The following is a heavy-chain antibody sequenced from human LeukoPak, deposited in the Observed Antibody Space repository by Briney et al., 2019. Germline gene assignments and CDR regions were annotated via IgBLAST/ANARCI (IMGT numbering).Heavy chain of an antibody. D-gene: IGHD1-20*01. V-gene: IGHV3-23*01. Sequence: GGSLRLSCTASGFTFSSYAMSWVRQAPGKGREWVSAISGSGGSTYYADSVKGRFTISRDNSKNTLYLQMNSLRAEDTAVYYCANYNWNYGMDFWGKGTTVTVSS. J-gene: IGHJ6*04. CDR3: ANYNWNYGMDF. CDR1: GFTFSSYA. CDR2: ISGSGGST.